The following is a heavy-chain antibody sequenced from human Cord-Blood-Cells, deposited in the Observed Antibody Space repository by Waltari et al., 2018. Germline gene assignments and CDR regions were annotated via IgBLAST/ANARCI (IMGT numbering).Heavy chain of an antibody. V-gene: IGHV2-5*01. J-gene: IGHJ4*02. D-gene: IGHD3-10*01. CDR3: AHGTRAVGVSYGSAYFDY. Sequence: QITLKESGPTLVKPTQTLTLTCTFSGFSLSTSGVGVGWIRQPPGKALECLALIYWNDDKRYSQSLKNGRTITKDTSKNQVVLTMTNMDPVDTATYYCAHGTRAVGVSYGSAYFDYWGQGTLVTVSS. CDR1: GFSLSTSGVG. CDR2: IYWNDDK.